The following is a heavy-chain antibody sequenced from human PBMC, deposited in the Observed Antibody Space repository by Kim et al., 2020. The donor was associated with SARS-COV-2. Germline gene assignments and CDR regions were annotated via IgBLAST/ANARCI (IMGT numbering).Heavy chain of an antibody. J-gene: IGHJ6*02. CDR1: GYTFTSYG. V-gene: IGHV1-18*01. CDR3: ARDLRYYDILTGSEGISMHRRVYYYYYGMDV. D-gene: IGHD3-9*01. CDR2: ISAYNGNT. Sequence: ASVKVSCKASGYTFTSYGISWVRQAPGQGLEWMGWISAYNGNTNYAQKLQGRVTMTTDTSTSTAYMELRSLRSDDTAVYYCARDLRYYDILTGSEGISMHRRVYYYYYGMDVWGQGTTVTVSS.